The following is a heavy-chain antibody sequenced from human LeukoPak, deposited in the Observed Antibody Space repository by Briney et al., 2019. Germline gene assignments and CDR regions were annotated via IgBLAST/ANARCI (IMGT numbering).Heavy chain of an antibody. J-gene: IGHJ4*02. CDR1: GFTFSSYS. CDR3: ASSTYYDFWSGYSYTRTGLSFDY. V-gene: IGHV3-21*01. Sequence: GGSLRLSCAASGFTFSSYSMNWVRQAPGKGLEWVSSISSSSSYIYYADSVKGRFTISRDNAKNSLYLQMNSLRAEDTAVYYCASSTYYDFWSGYSYTRTGLSFDYWGQGTPVTVSS. D-gene: IGHD3-3*01. CDR2: ISSSSSYI.